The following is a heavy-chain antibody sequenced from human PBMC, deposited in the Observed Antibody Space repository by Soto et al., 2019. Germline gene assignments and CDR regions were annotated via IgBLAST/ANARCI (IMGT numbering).Heavy chain of an antibody. CDR3: AKDGNSGSYYLFGY. J-gene: IGHJ4*02. CDR1: GFTFDDYI. CDR2: ISWDGGTT. V-gene: IGHV3-43*01. Sequence: VGSLRLSCAASGFTFDDYIVHWVRQAPGKGLEWVSLISWDGGTTYYADSVKGRFTISRDNSKNSLYLQMNSLRTEDTALYYCAKDGNSGSYYLFGYWGQGTLVTVSS. D-gene: IGHD1-26*01.